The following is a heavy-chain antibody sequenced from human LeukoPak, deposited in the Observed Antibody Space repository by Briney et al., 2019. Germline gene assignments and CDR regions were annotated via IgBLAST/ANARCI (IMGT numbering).Heavy chain of an antibody. CDR2: INPSGGST. CDR3: ARGSDVVVVAVTDYFAS. CDR1: GYTFTSYY. D-gene: IGHD2-15*01. V-gene: IGHV1-46*01. Sequence: ASVKVSCKASGYTFTSYYMHWVRQAPGQGLEWMGIINPSGGSTSYAQKFQGRVTMTRETSTSTVYMERSSLRSEDTAVYYCARGSDVVVVAVTDYFASWGQGPLVTVSS. J-gene: IGHJ4*02.